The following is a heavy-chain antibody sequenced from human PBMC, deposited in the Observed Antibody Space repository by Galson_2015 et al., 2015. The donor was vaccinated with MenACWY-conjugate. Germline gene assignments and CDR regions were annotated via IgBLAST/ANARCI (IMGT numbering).Heavy chain of an antibody. J-gene: IGHJ6*02. CDR2: ISYDGSNK. V-gene: IGHV3-30*18. CDR3: AKDNGPRVVNYYYGMDV. Sequence: SLRLSCAASGFSFSRYGMFWIRQAPGKGLEWLAVISYDGSNKYHADSVKGRFAISRDNSKNTLYLQMNSLRVEDTAVYYCAKDNGPRVVNYYYGMDVWGQGTTVTVSS. CDR1: GFSFSRYG. D-gene: IGHD2-8*01.